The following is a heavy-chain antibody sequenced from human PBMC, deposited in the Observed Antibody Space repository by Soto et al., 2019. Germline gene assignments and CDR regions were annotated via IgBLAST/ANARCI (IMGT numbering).Heavy chain of an antibody. Sequence: LRLSCAASGFTFSRFELHWVRQAPGKGLEWISYISSSGSTAYYASSVEGRFTISRDNANNSLYLQMNNLRDEDTAVYYCARGDCMGTTCQVKIYYGMDVWGQGTTVTVSS. V-gene: IGHV3-48*03. J-gene: IGHJ6*02. D-gene: IGHD5-18*01. CDR2: ISSSGSTA. CDR1: GFTFSRFE. CDR3: ARGDCMGTTCQVKIYYGMDV.